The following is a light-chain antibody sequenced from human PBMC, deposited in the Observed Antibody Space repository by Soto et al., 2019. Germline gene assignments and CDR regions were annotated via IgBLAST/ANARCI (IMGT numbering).Light chain of an antibody. CDR1: SSNIGSNY. J-gene: IGLJ2*01. Sequence: QSVLTQPPSASGTPGQRVTIFCSGSSSNIGSNYVHWYQQLPGTAPKLLIYRNNQRPAGVPDRFSGSKSGTSASLAINGLQAEDEADYYCQSYDSSLSGVVFGGGTKLTVL. V-gene: IGLV1-47*01. CDR2: RNN. CDR3: QSYDSSLSGVV.